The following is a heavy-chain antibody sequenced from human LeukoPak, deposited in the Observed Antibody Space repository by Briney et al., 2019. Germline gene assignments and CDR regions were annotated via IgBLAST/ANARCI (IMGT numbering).Heavy chain of an antibody. CDR3: ARVDTAMAVDY. D-gene: IGHD5-18*01. V-gene: IGHV3-21*01. J-gene: IGHJ4*02. Sequence: GGSLRLSCAASGFTFSSYAMSWVRQAPGKGLEWVSSISSSSSYIYYADSVKGRFTISRDNAKNSLYLQMNSLRAEDTAVYYCARVDTAMAVDYWGQGTLVTVSS. CDR1: GFTFSSYA. CDR2: ISSSSSYI.